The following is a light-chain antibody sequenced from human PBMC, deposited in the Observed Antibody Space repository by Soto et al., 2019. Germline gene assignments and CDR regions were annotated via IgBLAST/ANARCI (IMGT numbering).Light chain of an antibody. J-gene: IGLJ3*02. Sequence: QSGLTQPPSASGTPGQRVTISCSGSSSNIGSNTVNWYHHLPGTAPKILIYNNDQRPSGVPDRFSGSKSGTSASLAISGLQSEDEADYYCAAWDDSLNGPVFGGGTKLTVL. CDR3: AAWDDSLNGPV. CDR1: SSNIGSNT. CDR2: NND. V-gene: IGLV1-44*01.